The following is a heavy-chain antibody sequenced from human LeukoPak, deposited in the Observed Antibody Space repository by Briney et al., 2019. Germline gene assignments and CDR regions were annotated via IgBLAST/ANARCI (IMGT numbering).Heavy chain of an antibody. Sequence: PSGTLSLTCTVSDASISGYYWSWIRQPPGKGLEWIGSIHFSGSTNYNPSLRSRVTISVDTSTNQLSLKLSSVTAADTAVYYCARDLGGIYFDYWGQGTLVTVSS. V-gene: IGHV4-59*01. CDR3: ARDLGGIYFDY. CDR2: IHFSGST. D-gene: IGHD1-26*01. J-gene: IGHJ4*02. CDR1: DASISGYY.